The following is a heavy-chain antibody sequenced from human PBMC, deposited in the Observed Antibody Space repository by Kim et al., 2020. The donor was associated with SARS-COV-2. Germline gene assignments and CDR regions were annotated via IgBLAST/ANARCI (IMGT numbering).Heavy chain of an antibody. CDR1: DGSISSFDYY. CDR3: ARQRVALDGRCFDY. V-gene: IGHV4-39*01. J-gene: IGHJ4*02. Sequence: SETLSLTCTVPDGSISSFDYYWGWIRQTPGKGLEWIASINHGGTTYYNPSLKSRVIISVDTSKNHFSLRLNSVTAADTAVYFCARQRVALDGRCFDYWGQGTLATVSS. D-gene: IGHD2-15*01. CDR2: INHGGTT.